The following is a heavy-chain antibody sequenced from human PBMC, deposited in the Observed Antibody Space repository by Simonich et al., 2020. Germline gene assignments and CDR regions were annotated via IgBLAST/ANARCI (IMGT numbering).Heavy chain of an antibody. CDR2: ISGSGGST. CDR1: GFTFSSYA. Sequence: GGGLVPPGGSLRLSCAASGFTFSSYAMSWVRQAPGKGLEWVSAISGSGGSTYYADSVKGRFPIARDNSKNTLYLQMNSLRAEDTAVYYCAKDLGERITMIVVVIDAFDIWGQGTMVTVSS. D-gene: IGHD3-22*01. J-gene: IGHJ3*02. CDR3: AKDLGERITMIVVVIDAFDI. V-gene: IGHV3-23*01.